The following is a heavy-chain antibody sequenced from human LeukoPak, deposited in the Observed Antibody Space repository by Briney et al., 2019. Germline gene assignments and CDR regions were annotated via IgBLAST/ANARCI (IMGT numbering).Heavy chain of an antibody. Sequence: SETLSLTCTVSGGSISSYYWSWIRQPARQGLQLIARIYTSGSTDYNPSLKTRLTMSVDTSKNQFSLKLSSVTAADTAVYYCARGGSSWQSFDYWGQGTLVTVSS. J-gene: IGHJ4*02. D-gene: IGHD6-13*01. CDR1: GGSISSYY. CDR2: IYTSGST. V-gene: IGHV4-4*07. CDR3: ARGGSSWQSFDY.